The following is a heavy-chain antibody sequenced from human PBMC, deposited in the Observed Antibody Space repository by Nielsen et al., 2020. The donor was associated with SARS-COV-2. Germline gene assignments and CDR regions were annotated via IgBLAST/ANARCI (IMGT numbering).Heavy chain of an antibody. Sequence: SETLSLTCTVSGGSISSGGYYWSWIRQHPGKGLEWIGYIYYSGSTYYNPSLKSRVTISVDTSKNQFSLKLSSVTAADTAVYYCARDYQSSSWYRHAFDIWGQGTMVTVSS. D-gene: IGHD6-13*01. CDR3: ARDYQSSSWYRHAFDI. V-gene: IGHV4-31*03. CDR2: IYYSGST. J-gene: IGHJ3*02. CDR1: GGSISSGGYY.